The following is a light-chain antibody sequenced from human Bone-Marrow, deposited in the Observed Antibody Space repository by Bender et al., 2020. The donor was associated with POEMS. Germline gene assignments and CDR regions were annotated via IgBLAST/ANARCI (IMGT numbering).Light chain of an antibody. CDR1: SSDIGTHNY. CDR3: SSYSDSASANWL. J-gene: IGLJ3*02. CDR2: EVT. Sequence: QSALTQPASVSGSPGQSITISCTGTSSDIGTHNYVSWYRHHPGQAPELLIFEVTKRPSGVPDRFSGSKSGNTASLAVSGLQAEDEADYYCSSYSDSASANWLFGGGTKLTVL. V-gene: IGLV2-8*01.